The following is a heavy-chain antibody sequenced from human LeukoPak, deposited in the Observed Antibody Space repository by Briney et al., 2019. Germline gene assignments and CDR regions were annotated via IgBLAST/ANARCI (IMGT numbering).Heavy chain of an antibody. D-gene: IGHD3-3*01. J-gene: IGHJ4*02. CDR2: ISSRSSAI. CDR3: APHAYDFWSDYYQWGQGPYYK. V-gene: IGHV3-48*04. CDR1: GFTFSTHD. Sequence: TGGSLRLSCAASGFTFSTHDLNWVRQAPGKGLEWVSLISSRSSAIYYADSVKGRFTISRDNAKNSLYLQMNSLRAEDTALYYCAPHAYDFWSDYYQWGQGPYYKWGQGTLVTVSS.